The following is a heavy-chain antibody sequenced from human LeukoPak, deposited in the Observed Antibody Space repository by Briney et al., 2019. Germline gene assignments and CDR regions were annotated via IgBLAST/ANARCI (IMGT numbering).Heavy chain of an antibody. J-gene: IGHJ5*02. CDR3: ARDNFWSGYYGWFDP. D-gene: IGHD3-3*01. Sequence: GGSLRLSCAASGFTVSSNYMSWVRQAPGKGLEWVSVIYSGGSTYYADSVKGRSTISRDNSKNTLYLQMNSLRVEDTAVYYCARDNFWSGYYGWFDPWGQGTLVTVSS. V-gene: IGHV3-66*01. CDR1: GFTVSSNY. CDR2: IYSGGST.